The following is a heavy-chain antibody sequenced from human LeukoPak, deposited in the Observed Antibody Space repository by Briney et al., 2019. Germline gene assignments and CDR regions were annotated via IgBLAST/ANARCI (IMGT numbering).Heavy chain of an antibody. Sequence: ASVKVSCKASGYTFTSYGISWVRQAPGQGLEWMGWISAYNGNTNYAQKLQGRVTMTTDTSTSTAYMELRSLRSDDTAVYYCARTWDSTTWNYYYGMDVWGHGTTVTVSS. J-gene: IGHJ6*02. V-gene: IGHV1-18*01. CDR2: ISAYNGNT. CDR3: ARTWDSTTWNYYYGMDV. CDR1: GYTFTSYG. D-gene: IGHD2/OR15-2a*01.